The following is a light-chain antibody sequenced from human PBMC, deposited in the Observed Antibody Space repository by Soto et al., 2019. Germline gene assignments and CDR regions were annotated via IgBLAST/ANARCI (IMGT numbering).Light chain of an antibody. J-gene: IGKJ4*01. CDR1: QSISSY. Sequence: DIQMTQSPSSLSASVGDRVTITCRASQSISSYLNWYQQKPGKAPKLLIYAASSLQSGFPSGFSGSGSGTDFSLTLSSLQPKDFATYFRQLSYSTPAATFGGGTKVETK. CDR2: AAS. CDR3: QLSYSTPAAT. V-gene: IGKV1-39*01.